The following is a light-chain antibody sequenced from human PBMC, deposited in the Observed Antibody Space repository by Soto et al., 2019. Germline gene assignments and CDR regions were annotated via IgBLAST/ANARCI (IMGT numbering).Light chain of an antibody. CDR2: GAS. CDR3: QQYGSSPLCT. J-gene: IGKJ2*02. Sequence: EIVLTQSPGTLSLSPGERATLSCRASQSVSSSSLAWYQQKPGQAPKLLIYGASSRATGIPDRFSGSGSGTDFTLSISGLEPEDVAVYYCQQYGSSPLCTFGQGTKLEIK. CDR1: QSVSSSS. V-gene: IGKV3-20*01.